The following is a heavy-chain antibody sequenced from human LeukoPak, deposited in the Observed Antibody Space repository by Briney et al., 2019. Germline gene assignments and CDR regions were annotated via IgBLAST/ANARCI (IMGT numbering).Heavy chain of an antibody. D-gene: IGHD6-13*01. CDR1: AYTFTAFY. J-gene: IGHJ4*02. V-gene: IGHV1-69*04. CDR2: IIPILGIA. Sequence: GASVKVSCKASAYTFTAFYMHWVRQAPGQGLEWMGRIIPILGIANYAQKFQGRVTITADKSTSTAYMELSSLRSEDTAVYYCARAGSFSVVAAADYWGQGTLVTVSS. CDR3: ARAGSFSVVAAADY.